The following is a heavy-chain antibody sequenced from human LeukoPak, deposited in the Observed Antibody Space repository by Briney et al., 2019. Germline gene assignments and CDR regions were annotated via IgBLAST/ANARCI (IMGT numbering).Heavy chain of an antibody. J-gene: IGHJ4*02. D-gene: IGHD6-13*01. Sequence: SETLSLTCTVSGYSISSGYYWGWIRQPPGKGLEWIGSIYHSGSSYYNPPLRSRVTISVDTSKNQFSLKLSSVTAADTAVYYCAREVLAAAGTYDYWGQGNLVTVSS. V-gene: IGHV4-38-2*02. CDR1: GYSISSGYY. CDR2: IYHSGSS. CDR3: AREVLAAAGTYDY.